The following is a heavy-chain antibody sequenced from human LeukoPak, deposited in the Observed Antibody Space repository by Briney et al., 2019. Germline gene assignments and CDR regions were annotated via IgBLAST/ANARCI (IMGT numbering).Heavy chain of an antibody. J-gene: IGHJ5*02. D-gene: IGHD3-10*01. Sequence: ASVKVSCKASGNTFTNYYMHWVRQTPGQGLEWMGIINPGGGSTSYAQRFQGRVTMTRDTSTSTVYMEPSSLRSEGTAVYYCARGGSFDPWGQGTLVTVSS. CDR3: ARGGSFDP. CDR2: INPGGGST. V-gene: IGHV1-46*01. CDR1: GNTFTNYY.